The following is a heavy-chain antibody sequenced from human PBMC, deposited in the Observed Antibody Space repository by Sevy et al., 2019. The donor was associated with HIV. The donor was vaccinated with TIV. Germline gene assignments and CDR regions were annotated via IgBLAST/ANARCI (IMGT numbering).Heavy chain of an antibody. CDR3: ARNPDYYGSGSRGAFDI. CDR2: IYHSGST. D-gene: IGHD3-10*01. V-gene: IGHV4-38-2*01. CDR1: GYSISSGYY. Sequence: SETLSLTCAVSGYSISSGYYWGWIRQPPGKGLEWIGSIYHSGSTDYNPSFKSRVTISVDKSKNQFSLKLSSVTAADTAVYYCARNPDYYGSGSRGAFDIWGQGTMVTVSS. J-gene: IGHJ3*02.